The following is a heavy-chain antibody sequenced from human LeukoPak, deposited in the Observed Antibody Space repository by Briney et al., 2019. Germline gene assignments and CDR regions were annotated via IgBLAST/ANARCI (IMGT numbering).Heavy chain of an antibody. Sequence: PGRSLRLSCAASGFTFSSYGMHWVRQAPGKGLEWVAVIWYDGSNKYYADSVKGRFTISRVNSKNTLYLQMNSLRAEDTAVYYCARDRVYYDFWSGFDYWGQGTLVTVSS. V-gene: IGHV3-33*01. CDR1: GFTFSSYG. J-gene: IGHJ4*02. CDR3: ARDRVYYDFWSGFDY. D-gene: IGHD3-3*01. CDR2: IWYDGSNK.